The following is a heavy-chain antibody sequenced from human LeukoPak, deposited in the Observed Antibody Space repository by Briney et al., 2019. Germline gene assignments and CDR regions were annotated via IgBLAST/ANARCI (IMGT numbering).Heavy chain of an antibody. CDR3: ARPQGGGWYPLYYGMDV. CDR2: IIPILGIA. J-gene: IGHJ6*02. Sequence: ASVKVSCKASGGTFISYAISWVRQAPGQGLEWMGRIIPILGIANYAQKFQGRVTITADKSTSTAYMELSSLRSEDTAVYYCARPQGGGWYPLYYGMDVWGQGTTVTVSS. D-gene: IGHD6-19*01. V-gene: IGHV1-69*04. CDR1: GGTFISYA.